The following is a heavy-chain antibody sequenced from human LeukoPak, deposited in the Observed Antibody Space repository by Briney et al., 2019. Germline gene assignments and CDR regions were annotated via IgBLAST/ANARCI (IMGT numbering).Heavy chain of an antibody. CDR2: VYYSGST. Sequence: SETLSLTCTVSGASISSYYWSWLRQPPGQGLEWIGYVYYSGSTNYNPSLTSRLTISVDTSKNQFSLKLSSVTAADTAVYYCARTEAWVGVTTGPRGFDYWGQGTLVTVSS. CDR3: ARTEAWVGVTTGPRGFDY. J-gene: IGHJ4*02. V-gene: IGHV4-59*01. CDR1: GASISSYY. D-gene: IGHD1-26*01.